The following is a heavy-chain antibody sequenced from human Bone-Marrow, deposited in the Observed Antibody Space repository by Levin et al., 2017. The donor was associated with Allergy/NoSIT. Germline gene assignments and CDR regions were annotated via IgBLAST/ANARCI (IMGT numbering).Heavy chain of an antibody. Sequence: KVSCKGSGYSFTSYYIGWVRQMPGKGLEWMGIIYPGDSDTRYSPSFQGQVTISADKSISTAYLQWSSLKASDTAMYYCARQLRGSYYHSSVYSIDYWGQGTLVTVSS. CDR2: IYPGDSDT. CDR3: ARQLRGSYYHSSVYSIDY. D-gene: IGHD3-22*01. V-gene: IGHV5-51*01. CDR1: GYSFTSYY. J-gene: IGHJ4*02.